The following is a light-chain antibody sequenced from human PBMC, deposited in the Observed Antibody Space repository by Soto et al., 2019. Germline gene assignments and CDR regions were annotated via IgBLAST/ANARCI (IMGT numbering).Light chain of an antibody. CDR2: GAF. V-gene: IGKV1-39*01. Sequence: DIQMTQSPSSLSASVGDRVTITCRASQSIAYLNWYQQKPGKAPKLLIYGAFTLQSGVPSRFSGSGSGTDFTLTISSLQPEDFATYYCQQSYSSPPTFVQGTKVEIK. CDR3: QQSYSSPPT. J-gene: IGKJ1*01. CDR1: QSIAY.